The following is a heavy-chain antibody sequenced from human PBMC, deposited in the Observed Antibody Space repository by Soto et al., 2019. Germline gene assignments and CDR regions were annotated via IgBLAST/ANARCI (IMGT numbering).Heavy chain of an antibody. CDR2: ISGSDGKT. CDR3: ARWSYLDY. Sequence: PVGSLRLSCAASGFSFGSYALSWVRQAPGKGLEWVSTISGSDGKTFYADPVKGRFSISRDTSQSTLYLQMNSLRADDTAMYYCARWSYLDYWGQGTRVTVSS. CDR1: GFSFGSYA. J-gene: IGHJ4*02. D-gene: IGHD3-3*01. V-gene: IGHV3-23*01.